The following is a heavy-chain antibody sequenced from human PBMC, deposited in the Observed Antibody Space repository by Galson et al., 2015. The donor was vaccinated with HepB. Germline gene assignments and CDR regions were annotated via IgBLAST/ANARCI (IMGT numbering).Heavy chain of an antibody. CDR2: ISWNGGTI. D-gene: IGHD6-13*01. CDR3: ARDTRSSSWDYFAY. V-gene: IGHV3-9*01. Sequence: SLRLSCAVSGFTFDDYAMHWVRQAPGKGLEWVPSISWNGGTIGYADSVKGRFTVSRDNAKNSLYLHMNSLRTEDTALYYCARDTRSSSWDYFAYWGQGTLVTVSS. CDR1: GFTFDDYA. J-gene: IGHJ4*02.